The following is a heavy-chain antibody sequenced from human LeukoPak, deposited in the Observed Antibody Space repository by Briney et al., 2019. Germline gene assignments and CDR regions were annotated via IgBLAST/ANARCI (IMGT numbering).Heavy chain of an antibody. Sequence: SETLSLTCTVSGGSISNYYWSWIRQPPGKGLEWIGYIYYIGTTYYNPSLKSRVTMSVDTSKNQFSLRLSSVTAADTAVYYCARDRGGSDWNYHFDLWGQGTLVTVSS. J-gene: IGHJ4*02. CDR3: ARDRGGSDWNYHFDL. CDR2: IYYIGTT. CDR1: GGSISNYY. D-gene: IGHD1-7*01. V-gene: IGHV4-59*12.